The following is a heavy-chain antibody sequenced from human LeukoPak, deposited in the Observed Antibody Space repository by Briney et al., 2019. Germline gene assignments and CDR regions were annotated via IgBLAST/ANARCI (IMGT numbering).Heavy chain of an antibody. CDR1: GGSISSSSYY. CDR3: ARDENRDGYNYIDY. Sequence: SETLSLTCTVSGGSISSSSYYWGWIRQPPGKGLEWIGSIYYSGSTYYNPSLKSRVTISVDTSKNQFSLKLSSVTAADTAVYYCARDENRDGYNYIDYWGQGTLVTVSS. J-gene: IGHJ4*02. V-gene: IGHV4-39*07. CDR2: IYYSGST. D-gene: IGHD5-24*01.